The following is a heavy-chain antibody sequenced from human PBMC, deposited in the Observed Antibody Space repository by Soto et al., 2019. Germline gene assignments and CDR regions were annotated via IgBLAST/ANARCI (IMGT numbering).Heavy chain of an antibody. CDR3: VRSALTANTNWGAFDV. V-gene: IGHV3-23*01. Sequence: GGSLRLSCAASGFTFYSFVMNWVRQAPGKGLEWVSTVSPGGDVSHYTDCVKGRFTISRDNSRRTLHLQMDSLRAEDAAVYSCVRSALTANTNWGAFDVWRERTVGTVSS. CDR2: VSPGGDVS. CDR1: GFTFYSFV. J-gene: IGHJ3*01. D-gene: IGHD7-27*01.